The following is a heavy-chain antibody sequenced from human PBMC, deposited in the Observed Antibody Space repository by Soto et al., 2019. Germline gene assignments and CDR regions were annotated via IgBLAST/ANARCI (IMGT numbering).Heavy chain of an antibody. J-gene: IGHJ2*01. CDR3: ARVGGRNAYYYFDL. CDR1: GFTFSSYE. V-gene: IGHV3-48*03. Sequence: EVQLVESGGGLVQPGGSLRLSCVGSGFTFSSYEMNWVRQAPGKGLQWVSHISSSGATLYYADSVKGRFTISRDNAKNSLYLQMNNLRAEDTALYYCARVGGRNAYYYFDLWGRGTLVTVSS. CDR2: ISSSGATL. D-gene: IGHD3-22*01.